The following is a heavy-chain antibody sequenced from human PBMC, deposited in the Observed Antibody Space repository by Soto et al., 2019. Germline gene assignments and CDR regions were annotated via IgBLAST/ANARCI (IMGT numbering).Heavy chain of an antibody. V-gene: IGHV1-69*12. J-gene: IGHJ4*02. CDR3: ARTPDYVTPPYYFDY. Sequence: QVQLVQSGAEVKKPGSSVKVSCKASGGTFSSYAISWVRQAPGQGLEWMGGIIPIFGTANYAQKFQGRVTITADESTSTAYMELSSLRSEDTAVYYWARTPDYVTPPYYFDYWGQGTLVTVSS. D-gene: IGHD4-17*01. CDR1: GGTFSSYA. CDR2: IIPIFGTA.